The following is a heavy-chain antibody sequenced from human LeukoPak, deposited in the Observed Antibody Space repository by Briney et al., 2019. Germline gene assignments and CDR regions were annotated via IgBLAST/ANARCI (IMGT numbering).Heavy chain of an antibody. J-gene: IGHJ2*01. D-gene: IGHD1-26*01. V-gene: IGHV3-23*01. CDR2: ISGSGGSA. Sequence: GGSLRLSCAASGFTFDDYGMSWVRQAPGKGLEWVSGISGSGGSAYYADSVKGRFTISRDNSKNTLYLQMNSLRAEDTAVYYCAKDRVGSTSSWYFDLWGRGTLVTVSS. CDR1: GFTFDDYG. CDR3: AKDRVGSTSSWYFDL.